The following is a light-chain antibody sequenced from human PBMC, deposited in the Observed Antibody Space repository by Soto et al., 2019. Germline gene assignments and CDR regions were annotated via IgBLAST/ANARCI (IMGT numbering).Light chain of an antibody. CDR2: EVT. Sequence: SALTQPASVSGSPGQSITISCTGTNSDIGGYNYVSWYQQHPGKAPKLIIFEVTYRPSGVSDRFSGSKSGNTASLTISGLHPEDEAEYYCSSYTSSNTLDYVFGTGTKLTVL. CDR1: NSDIGGYNY. CDR3: SSYTSSNTLDYV. J-gene: IGLJ1*01. V-gene: IGLV2-14*01.